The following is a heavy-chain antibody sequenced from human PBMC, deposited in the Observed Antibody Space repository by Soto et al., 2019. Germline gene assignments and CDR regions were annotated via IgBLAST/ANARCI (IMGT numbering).Heavy chain of an antibody. Sequence: PGGSLRLSCAASGFTFSNAWMSWVRQAPGKGLEWVGRIKSKTDGGTTDYAAPVKGRFTISRDDSKNTLYLQMNSLKTKDTAVYYCTTAGYSGYDWPYWGQGTLVTVSS. J-gene: IGHJ4*02. D-gene: IGHD5-12*01. CDR1: GFTFSNAW. CDR3: TTAGYSGYDWPY. CDR2: IKSKTDGGTT. V-gene: IGHV3-15*01.